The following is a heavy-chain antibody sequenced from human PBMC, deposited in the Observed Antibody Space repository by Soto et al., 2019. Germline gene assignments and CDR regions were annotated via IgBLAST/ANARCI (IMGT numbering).Heavy chain of an antibody. CDR3: AKDERGSYYTKLQAYAFDI. V-gene: IGHV3-23*01. CDR1: GFTFSSYA. D-gene: IGHD1-26*01. J-gene: IGHJ3*02. Sequence: PGGSLRLSCAASGFTFSSYAMSWVRQALGKGLEWVSAISGSGGSTYYADSVKGRFTISRDNSKNTLYLQMNSLRAEDTAVYYCAKDERGSYYTKLQAYAFDIWGQGTMVTVSS. CDR2: ISGSGGST.